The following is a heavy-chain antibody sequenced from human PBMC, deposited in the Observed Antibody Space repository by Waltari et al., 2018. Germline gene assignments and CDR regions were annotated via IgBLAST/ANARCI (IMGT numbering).Heavy chain of an antibody. V-gene: IGHV1-46*01. Sequence: QVQLGQSGAEVKKPGASVKVSCKASGYTFTSYYMHWVRKAPGQGLEWSGISNPSGVSTSYAQKFQGSVTMTRDRSTSTVYMELSSLRSEDTAVYYCARDSGDSGSYYDAFDIWGQGTMVTVSS. CDR2: SNPSGVST. CDR3: ARDSGDSGSYYDAFDI. CDR1: GYTFTSYY. J-gene: IGHJ3*02. D-gene: IGHD1-26*01.